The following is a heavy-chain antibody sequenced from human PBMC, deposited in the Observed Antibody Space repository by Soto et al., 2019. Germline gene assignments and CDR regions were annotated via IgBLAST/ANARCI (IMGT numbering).Heavy chain of an antibody. V-gene: IGHV3-11*01. CDR3: AKVEGVGYFDWSLDY. J-gene: IGHJ4*02. D-gene: IGHD3-9*01. CDR2: ISSSSSTI. CDR1: GFTFSDHY. Sequence: PGGSLRLSCAASGFTFSDHYMNWIRQAPGKGLEWLSYISSSSSTIYYADSVKGRFTISRDNAKNSLYLQMNSLRAEDTAVYYCAKVEGVGYFDWSLDYWGQGTLVTVSS.